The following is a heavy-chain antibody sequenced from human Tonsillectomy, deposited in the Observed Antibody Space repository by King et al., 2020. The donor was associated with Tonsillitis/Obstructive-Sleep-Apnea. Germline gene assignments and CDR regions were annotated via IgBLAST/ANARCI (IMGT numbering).Heavy chain of an antibody. V-gene: IGHV1-69*12. Sequence: QLVQSGAEVKKPGSSVRVSCRASGGTFINYNINWVRQAPGQGLQWMGGIIPIFGTTDYAQKFQGRVTITADESTSTAYMDLSSLRSEDTAVYYCATSPANIVVVPTTLHFDYWGQGTLVTVSS. D-gene: IGHD2-2*01. CDR3: ATSPANIVVVPTTLHFDY. CDR2: IIPIFGTT. CDR1: GGTFINYN. J-gene: IGHJ4*02.